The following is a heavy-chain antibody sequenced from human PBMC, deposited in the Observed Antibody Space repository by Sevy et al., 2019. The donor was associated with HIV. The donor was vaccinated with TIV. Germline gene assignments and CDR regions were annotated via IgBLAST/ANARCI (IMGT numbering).Heavy chain of an antibody. CDR2: IYYNGST. V-gene: IGHV4-59*01. D-gene: IGHD4-17*01. J-gene: IGHJ6*03. CDR1: GGSISSYY. Sequence: SETLSLTCTVSGGSISSYYWSWIRQPPGKGLEWIGYIYYNGSTNYNPSLKSRVTISVDTSKNQFSLKLSSLTAVDTAVYYCARTYYGDYFGYYYYYMDVWGKGTAVTVS. CDR3: ARTYYGDYFGYYYYYMDV.